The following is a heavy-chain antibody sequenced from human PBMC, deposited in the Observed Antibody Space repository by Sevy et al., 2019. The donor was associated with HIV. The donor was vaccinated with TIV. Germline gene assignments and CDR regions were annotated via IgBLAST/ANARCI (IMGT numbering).Heavy chain of an antibody. V-gene: IGHV3-30*02. Sequence: GGSLRLSCAASGFSFSSYGMHWVRQAPGKGLEWMSYIQYAGSNKDYADSVKGRFTISRDNSKNTLYLQMNSLRVEDTAVFYCVKEGGVQGGDYWGQGTLVTVSS. CDR2: IQYAGSNK. J-gene: IGHJ4*02. D-gene: IGHD3-10*01. CDR3: VKEGGVQGGDY. CDR1: GFSFSSYG.